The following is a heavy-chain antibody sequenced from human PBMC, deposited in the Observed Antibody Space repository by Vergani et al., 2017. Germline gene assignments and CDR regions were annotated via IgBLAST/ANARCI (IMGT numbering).Heavy chain of an antibody. CDR2: FYTGGGT. Sequence: QVQLQESGPGLVRPSQTLSLTCTVSGGSISSGNYYWSWFRQTAGKGLEWIGRFYTGGGTSYNPSLKSRVTISVDTSKNQFSLQLSSVTAADTAVYYCARDPLYSTTWPFLLLDMDVWGQGTTVTVSS. D-gene: IGHD6-13*01. CDR1: GGSISSGNYY. V-gene: IGHV4-61*02. J-gene: IGHJ6*02. CDR3: ARDPLYSTTWPFLLLDMDV.